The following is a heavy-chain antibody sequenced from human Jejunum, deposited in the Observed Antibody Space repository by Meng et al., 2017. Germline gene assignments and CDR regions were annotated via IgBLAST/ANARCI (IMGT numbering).Heavy chain of an antibody. J-gene: IGHJ4*02. CDR3: ARDYYGSEDY. CDR2: IGPGGDT. Sequence: EGQLVEFGGGLVPPGGSLRLSCAASGFTFSTSDFHWVRQPPGKGLEWVSGIGPGGDTYYPDSLKGRFTMSRENAKNTLYLQMNSLRAEDTAVYYCARDYYGSEDYWGQGTLVTVSS. CDR1: GFTFSTSD. D-gene: IGHD3-10*01. V-gene: IGHV3-13*01.